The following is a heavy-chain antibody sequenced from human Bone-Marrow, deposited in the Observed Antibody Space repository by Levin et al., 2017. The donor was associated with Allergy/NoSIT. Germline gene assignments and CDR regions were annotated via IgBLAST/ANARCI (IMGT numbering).Heavy chain of an antibody. J-gene: IGHJ4*02. D-gene: IGHD3-10*01. V-gene: IGHV3-33*01. CDR2: IWFDASQE. CDR1: GFTFSRHG. Sequence: QTGGSLRLSCVVSGFTFSRHGMQWVRQAPGKGLEWVALIWFDASQEFYAESVRGRFIISRDNSKNTLYLQMDSLRDEDSGVYSCARVRNGLTSTIYYDFWGQGTLVTVSS. CDR3: ARVRNGLTSTIYYDF.